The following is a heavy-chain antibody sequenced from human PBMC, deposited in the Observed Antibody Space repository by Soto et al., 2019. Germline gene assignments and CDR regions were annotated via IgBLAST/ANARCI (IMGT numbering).Heavy chain of an antibody. D-gene: IGHD3-10*01. Sequence: ASVKVSCKVSGYTLTELSMHWVRQAPGKGLEWMGSFDPEDGETIYAQKFQGRVTMTEDTSTDTAYMELSSLRSEDTAVYYCATDMGLYYGSSSLEDYWGQGTLVTVSS. V-gene: IGHV1-24*01. CDR1: GYTLTELS. CDR2: FDPEDGET. CDR3: ATDMGLYYGSSSLEDY. J-gene: IGHJ4*02.